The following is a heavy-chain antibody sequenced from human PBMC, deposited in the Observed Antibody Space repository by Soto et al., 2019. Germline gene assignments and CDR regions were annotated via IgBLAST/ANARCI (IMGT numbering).Heavy chain of an antibody. D-gene: IGHD4-17*01. J-gene: IGHJ6*03. V-gene: IGHV1-18*01. Sequence: GASVKVSCKASGYTFTSYGISWVRQAPGQGLEWMGWISAYNGNTNYAQKLQGRVTMTTDTSTSTAYMELRSLRSDDTAVYYCARVDYGDYGSWDYYYYYMDVWGKGTTVTVSS. CDR1: GYTFTSYG. CDR3: ARVDYGDYGSWDYYYYYMDV. CDR2: ISAYNGNT.